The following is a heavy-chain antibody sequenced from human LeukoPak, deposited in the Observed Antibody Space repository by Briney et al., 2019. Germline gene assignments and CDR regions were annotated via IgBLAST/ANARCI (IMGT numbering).Heavy chain of an antibody. V-gene: IGHV4-59*01. Sequence: SSETLSLTCTVSGGSISSNYWSWIRQPLGKGLEWIGYIYDSGNTNYNPSLKSRVTISVDTSKNQFSLKLSSVTAADTAVYYCARDSGYDSSGSDSQFDYWGQGTLVTVSS. J-gene: IGHJ4*02. CDR3: ARDSGYDSSGSDSQFDY. D-gene: IGHD3-22*01. CDR1: GGSISSNY. CDR2: IYDSGNT.